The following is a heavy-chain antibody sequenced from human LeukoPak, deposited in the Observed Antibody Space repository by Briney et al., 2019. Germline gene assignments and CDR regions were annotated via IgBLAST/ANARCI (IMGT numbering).Heavy chain of an antibody. CDR3: ARVSTCSGGSCLGS. V-gene: IGHV3-48*04. CDR1: GFTFSTYA. D-gene: IGHD2-15*01. Sequence: GGSLRLSCAASGFTFSTYAMDWVRQAPGKGLEWVSYITSSSSSIFYADSVRGRFTISRDNDKNSLYLQMNSLGVDDSAVYYCARVSTCSGGSCLGSWGQGTLVTVSS. CDR2: ITSSSSSI. J-gene: IGHJ5*02.